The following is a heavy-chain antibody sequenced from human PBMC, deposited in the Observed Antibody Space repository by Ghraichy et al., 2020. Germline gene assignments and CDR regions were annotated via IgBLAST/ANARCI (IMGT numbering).Heavy chain of an antibody. CDR3: ARGSGTYPGDSFDI. J-gene: IGHJ3*02. CDR1: GFSFSDYY. CDR2: ISNGGSIL. V-gene: IGHV3-11*01. D-gene: IGHD1-26*01. Sequence: LSLTCAASGFSFSDYYMSWIRQAPGKGLEWVSYISNGGSILYYADSVKGRFTISRDTAKNSLYLQMNSLRAEDTAVYYCARGSGTYPGDSFDIWGQGTMVTVSS.